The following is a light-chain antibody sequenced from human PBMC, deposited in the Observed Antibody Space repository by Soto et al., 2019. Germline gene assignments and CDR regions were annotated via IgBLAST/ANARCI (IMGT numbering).Light chain of an antibody. CDR1: QSISVW. J-gene: IGKJ5*01. CDR2: TAS. CDR3: QQYHRYPIT. Sequence: DIPMTQSPSTLSASVGDRVTITCRASQSISVWLAWFQQRSGKAPKLLISTASSLESGVPSRFSGSGSGTEFTLTISSLQADDFATYYCQQYHRYPITFGQGTRLEIK. V-gene: IGKV1-5*01.